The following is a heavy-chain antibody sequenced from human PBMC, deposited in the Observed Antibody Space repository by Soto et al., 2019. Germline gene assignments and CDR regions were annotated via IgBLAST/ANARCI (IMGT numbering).Heavy chain of an antibody. J-gene: IGHJ4*02. CDR2: VNPIVSMT. V-gene: IGHV1-69*02. CDR1: GDTFNFYS. D-gene: IGHD3-10*01. Sequence: QVQLVQSVAEVKRPGSSVKVSCKASGDTFNFYSINWVRQAPGVGLEWMGRVNPIVSMTNYAQKFQGRVTMTADKSTSTAYMELSSLRAEDTAIYYCASSSGSGYRAFDYWGQGALVTVSS. CDR3: ASSSGSGYRAFDY.